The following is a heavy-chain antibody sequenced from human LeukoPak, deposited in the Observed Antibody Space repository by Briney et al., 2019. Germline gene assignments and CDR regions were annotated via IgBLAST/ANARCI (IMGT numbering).Heavy chain of an antibody. D-gene: IGHD3-22*01. V-gene: IGHV4-4*07. Sequence: PSETLSLTCTVSGGSISSYYWSWIRQPAGKGLEWIGRIYTSGSTNYNPSLKSRVTMSVDTSNTQFSLKLSSVTAADTAVYYCARAPYYDSSGYYAAHYYYYYGMDVWGQGTTVTVSS. CDR3: ARAPYYDSSGYYAAHYYYYYGMDV. J-gene: IGHJ6*02. CDR2: IYTSGST. CDR1: GGSISSYY.